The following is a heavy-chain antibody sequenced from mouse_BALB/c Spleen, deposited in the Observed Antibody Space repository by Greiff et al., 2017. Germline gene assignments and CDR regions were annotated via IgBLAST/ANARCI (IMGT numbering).Heavy chain of an antibody. Sequence: EVKLMESGGGLVQPGGSRKLSCAASGFTFSSFGMHWVRQAPEKGLEWVAYISSGSSTIYYADTVKGRFTISRDNPKNTLFLQMTSLRSEDTAMYYCARGGYYVYYAMDYWGQGTSVTVSS. CDR1: GFTFSSFG. J-gene: IGHJ4*01. CDR3: ARGGYYVYYAMDY. D-gene: IGHD2-3*01. V-gene: IGHV5-17*02. CDR2: ISSGSSTI.